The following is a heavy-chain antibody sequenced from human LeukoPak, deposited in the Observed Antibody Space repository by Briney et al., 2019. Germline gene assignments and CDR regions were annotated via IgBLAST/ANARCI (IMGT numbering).Heavy chain of an antibody. V-gene: IGHV1-2*02. D-gene: IGHD6-19*01. CDR2: INPNSGDT. CDR1: GYTFTGYH. Sequence: ASVKVSCKASGYTFTGYHMHWVRQAPGQGLEWMGWINPNSGDTNYAQKFQGRVTMTRDTSISTAYMELSRLRSDDTAVYYCARDKSGSSGWYSYFDYWGQGTLVTVSS. CDR3: ARDKSGSSGWYSYFDY. J-gene: IGHJ4*02.